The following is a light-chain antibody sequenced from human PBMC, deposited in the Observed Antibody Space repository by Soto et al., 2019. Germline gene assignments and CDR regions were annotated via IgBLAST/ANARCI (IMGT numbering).Light chain of an antibody. J-gene: IGKJ2*01. CDR3: QQYNSYPRA. V-gene: IGKV1-5*03. CDR1: SW. Sequence: SWLAWYQQKPGKAPKLLIYKASSLESGVPSRFSGSGSGTEFTLTISSLQPDDFATYYCQQYNSYPRAFGQGTKVDIK. CDR2: KAS.